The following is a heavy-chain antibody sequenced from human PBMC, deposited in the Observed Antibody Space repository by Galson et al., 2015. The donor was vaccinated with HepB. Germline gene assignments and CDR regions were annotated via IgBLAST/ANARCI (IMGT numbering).Heavy chain of an antibody. D-gene: IGHD3-3*01. Sequence: LSLTCTVSGGSISSYYWSWIRQPAGKGLEWIGRIYTSGSTNYNPSLKSRVTMSVDTSKNQFSLKLSSVTAADTAVYYCARGITYYDFWSGYHIPGIFDYWGQGTLVTVSS. CDR2: IYTSGST. V-gene: IGHV4-4*07. J-gene: IGHJ4*02. CDR1: GGSISSYY. CDR3: ARGITYYDFWSGYHIPGIFDY.